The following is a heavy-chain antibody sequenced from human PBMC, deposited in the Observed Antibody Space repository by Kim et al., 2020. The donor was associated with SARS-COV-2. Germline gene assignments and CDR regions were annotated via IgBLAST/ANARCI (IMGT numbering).Heavy chain of an antibody. CDR2: ISWNSGSI. V-gene: IGHV3-43*01. J-gene: IGHJ6*02. Sequence: GGSLRLSCAASGFTFNDYTMHWVRQAPGKGLEWVSFISWNSGSIYYADSVKGRFTISRDNAKNSLYLQMNSLRAEDTAVYYCAKEMDEMWTLDGMDVWG. CDR3: AKEMDEMWTLDGMDV. D-gene: IGHD2-21*01. CDR1: GFTFNDYT.